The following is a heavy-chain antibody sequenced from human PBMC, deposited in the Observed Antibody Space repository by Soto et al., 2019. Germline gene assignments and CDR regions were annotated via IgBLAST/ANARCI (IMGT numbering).Heavy chain of an antibody. J-gene: IGHJ4*02. CDR3: AAGRDDYGVYYFDY. CDR1: GFTFTSSA. V-gene: IGHV1-58*01. CDR2: IVVGSGNT. D-gene: IGHD4-17*01. Sequence: ASVKVSCKASGFTFTSSAVQWVRQARGQRLEWIGWIVVGSGNTNYAQKFQERVTITRDMSTGTAYMELSSLRSEDTAVYYCAAGRDDYGVYYFDYWGQGTLVTVSS.